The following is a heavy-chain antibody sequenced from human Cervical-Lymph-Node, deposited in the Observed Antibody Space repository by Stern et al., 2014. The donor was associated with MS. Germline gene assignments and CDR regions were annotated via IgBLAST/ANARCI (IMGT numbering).Heavy chain of an antibody. J-gene: IGHJ4*02. CDR3: ARDNYGTDY. Sequence: EVQLGESGGDLVQPGGSLRLSCVASGFTFRHYWMQWVRQPPGKVLVWVSHITSDGSSTTYADSVKGRFTVSRDNAKNTLYLQMDSLRAEDTAVYFCARDNYGTDYWGQGTLVTVSS. CDR2: ITSDGSST. CDR1: GFTFRHYW. D-gene: IGHD3-16*01. V-gene: IGHV3-74*01.